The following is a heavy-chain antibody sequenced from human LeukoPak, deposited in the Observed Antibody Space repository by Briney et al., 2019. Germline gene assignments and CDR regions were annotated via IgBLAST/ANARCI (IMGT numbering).Heavy chain of an antibody. Sequence: GASVTVSCKASGYTFTSYYMHWVRQAPGQGLEWMGIINPSGGSTSYAQKFQGRVTMTRDTSTSTVYMELSSLRSEDTAVYYCARYNGAKRGNYYDSSGYPYYFDYWGQGTLVTVSS. V-gene: IGHV1-46*01. CDR2: INPSGGST. J-gene: IGHJ4*02. D-gene: IGHD3-22*01. CDR1: GYTFTSYY. CDR3: ARYNGAKRGNYYDSSGYPYYFDY.